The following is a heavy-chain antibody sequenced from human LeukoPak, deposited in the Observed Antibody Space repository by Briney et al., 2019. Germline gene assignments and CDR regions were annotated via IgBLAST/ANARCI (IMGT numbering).Heavy chain of an antibody. D-gene: IGHD2-15*01. V-gene: IGHV4-59*01. J-gene: IGHJ2*01. CDR1: GGSISSYY. CDR3: ARGGFIGLRYWYFDL. CDR2: IYYSGST. Sequence: PSETLSLTCTVSGGSISSYYWSWIRQPPGKGLEWIGYIYYSGSTNYNPSLKSRVTISVDTSKNQFSLKLSSVTAADTAVYYCARGGFIGLRYWYFDLWGRGTLVTVSS.